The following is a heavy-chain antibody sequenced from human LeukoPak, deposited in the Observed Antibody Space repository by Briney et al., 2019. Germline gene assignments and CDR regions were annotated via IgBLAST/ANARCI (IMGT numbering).Heavy chain of an antibody. CDR1: GFTFSSYG. V-gene: IGHV3-7*01. J-gene: IGHJ6*03. D-gene: IGHD5-12*01. CDR3: ARVSSGYDYYYFYYMDV. CDR2: IKHDGSEE. Sequence: GGSLRLSCAASGFTFSSYGMNWVRQTPGKGLEWVANIKHDGSEEYYVDSVKGRFTISRDNVKNSLYLQMNSLRSEDTAVYYCARVSSGYDYYYFYYMDVWGKGTTVTVSS.